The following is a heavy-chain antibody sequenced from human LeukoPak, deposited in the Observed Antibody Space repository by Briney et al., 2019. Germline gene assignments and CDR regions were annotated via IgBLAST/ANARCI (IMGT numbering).Heavy chain of an antibody. J-gene: IGHJ4*02. CDR2: INPSGGST. CDR3: ARVPYCSNGICYTHYYCDY. Sequence: ASVKVSFTASGYTFTNYYMHWVRQAPGQGLEWMGMINPSGGSTTYAQKFQGRVTITRDTSTSTVYMELSSLRSEDTAVYYCARVPYCSNGICYTHYYCDYWGQGTLVTVSS. D-gene: IGHD2-8*01. V-gene: IGHV1-46*01. CDR1: GYTFTNYY.